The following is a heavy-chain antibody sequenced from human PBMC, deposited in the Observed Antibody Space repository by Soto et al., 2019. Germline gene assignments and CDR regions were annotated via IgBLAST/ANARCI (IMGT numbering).Heavy chain of an antibody. D-gene: IGHD6-6*01. V-gene: IGHV1-8*01. CDR3: ARVEEQLVPMDV. J-gene: IGHJ6*03. CDR2: MNPNSGNT. Sequence: ASVKVSCKASGYTFTSYDINWVRQATGQGLEWMGWMNPNSGNTGYAQKFQGRVTMTRNTSISTAYMELSSLRSEDTAVYYCARVEEQLVPMDVWGKGTTVTVSS. CDR1: GYTFTSYD.